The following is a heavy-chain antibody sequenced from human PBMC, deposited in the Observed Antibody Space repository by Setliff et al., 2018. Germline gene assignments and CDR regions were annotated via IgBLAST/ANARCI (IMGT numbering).Heavy chain of an antibody. CDR3: ARLSPYNTGPPFDY. J-gene: IGHJ4*02. D-gene: IGHD2-8*02. CDR2: IYTSGTT. Sequence: SETLSLTCTVSGGSISEPNYYWSWIRQPVGKGLEWIGHIYTSGTTNYNPSLKSRVTISVDTSKNQFSLRLKSVTAADTAVYYCARLSPYNTGPPFDYWGQGTLVTVSS. V-gene: IGHV4-61*09. CDR1: GGSISEPNYY.